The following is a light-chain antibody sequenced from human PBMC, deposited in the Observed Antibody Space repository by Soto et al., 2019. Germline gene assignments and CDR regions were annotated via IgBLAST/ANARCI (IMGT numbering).Light chain of an antibody. Sequence: EIVLMQSPGTLSLSPGERATLSCRAGQTLRRTYIAWYQQKPGQAPRVLIYGASKRATGIPDRFSGSGSGTDFSLTISRLEPEDFAVYYCHQYDNAPQTYGQGTKVDI. CDR3: HQYDNAPQT. V-gene: IGKV3-20*01. CDR1: QTLRRTY. CDR2: GAS. J-gene: IGKJ2*01.